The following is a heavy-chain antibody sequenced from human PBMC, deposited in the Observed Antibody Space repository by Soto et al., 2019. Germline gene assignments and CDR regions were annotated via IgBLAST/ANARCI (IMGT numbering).Heavy chain of an antibody. J-gene: IGHJ4*02. Sequence: EVQLVESGGGLIQPGGSLRLSCAASGFTVSSHYMSWVRQAPGKGLEWVSVIYSGGSTYYADSVKGRFTISRDNSKNTLYLQMNSLRAEDTAVYYCAREARFHYVRDPYFDYWGQGTLVTVSS. CDR3: AREARFHYVRDPYFDY. CDR2: IYSGGST. D-gene: IGHD3-3*01. V-gene: IGHV3-53*01. CDR1: GFTVSSHY.